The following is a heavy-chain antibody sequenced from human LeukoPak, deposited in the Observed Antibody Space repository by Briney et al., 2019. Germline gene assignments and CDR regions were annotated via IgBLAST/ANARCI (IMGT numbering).Heavy chain of an antibody. CDR1: GITFNDYY. CDR3: ARGPAGYYDFWSGYSAFDY. CDR2: ISSSGSTI. V-gene: IGHV3-11*04. Sequence: GGSLRLSCAASGITFNDYYMSWIRQAPGKGLEWVSYISSSGSTIYYADSVKGRFTISRDNAKNSLYLQMNSLRAEDTAVYYCARGPAGYYDFWSGYSAFDYWGQGTLVTVSS. D-gene: IGHD3-3*01. J-gene: IGHJ4*02.